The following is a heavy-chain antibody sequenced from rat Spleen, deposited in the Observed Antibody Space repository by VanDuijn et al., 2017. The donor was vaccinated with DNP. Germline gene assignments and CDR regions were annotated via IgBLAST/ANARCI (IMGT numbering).Heavy chain of an antibody. CDR3: VGRPPPTRGPFDY. J-gene: IGHJ2*01. D-gene: IGHD1-4*01. Sequence: EVQLVESGGGLVQPGRSLKLSCAASGFTFSDYYMAWVRQAPTKGLEWVASISYDGGSTYYRDSMKGRFTISRDNAKSTLYLQMDSLRSEDTATYFCVGRPPPTRGPFDYWGQGVTVTVSS. CDR2: ISYDGGST. V-gene: IGHV5-20*01. CDR1: GFTFSDYY.